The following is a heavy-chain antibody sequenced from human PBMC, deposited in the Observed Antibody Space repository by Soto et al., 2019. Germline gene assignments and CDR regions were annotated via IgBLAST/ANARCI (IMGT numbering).Heavy chain of an antibody. D-gene: IGHD6-19*01. CDR2: ISYDGSNK. CDR1: GFTFSSYG. V-gene: IGHV3-30*18. J-gene: IGHJ2*01. CDR3: AKESSSGWHFDL. Sequence: GGSLRLSCAASGFTFSSYGMHWVRQAPGKGLEWVAVISYDGSNKYYADSVKGRFTISRDNSKNTLYLQMNSLRAEDTAVYYCAKESSSGWHFDLWGRGTLVTVSS.